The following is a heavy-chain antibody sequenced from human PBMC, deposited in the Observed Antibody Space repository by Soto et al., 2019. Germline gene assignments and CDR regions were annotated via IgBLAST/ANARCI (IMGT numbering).Heavy chain of an antibody. J-gene: IGHJ6*02. V-gene: IGHV3-23*01. D-gene: IGHD5-18*01. CDR2: ISGSGGST. Sequence: GGSLRLSCAASGFTFSSYAMSWVRQAPGKGLEWVSAISGSGGSTYYADSVKGRFTISRDNSKNTLYLQMNSLRAEDTAVYYCAKAQGYSYGVYYYYGMDVWGQGTTVTVSS. CDR1: GFTFSSYA. CDR3: AKAQGYSYGVYYYYGMDV.